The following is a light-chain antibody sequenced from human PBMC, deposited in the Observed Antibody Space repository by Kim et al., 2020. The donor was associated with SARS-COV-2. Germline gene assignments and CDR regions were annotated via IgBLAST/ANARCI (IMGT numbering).Light chain of an antibody. CDR2: GAS. CDR1: QSVSSSY. Sequence: EIVLTQSPATLSLSPGERATLSCRASQSVSSSYLAWYQQKPGQAPRLLIYGASSRATGIPDRFSGSGSGTEFTLTISSLEPEDFAVYYCQQYGSSPHTFGHGTPLWI. CDR3: QQYGSSPHT. J-gene: IGKJ5*01. V-gene: IGKV3-20*01.